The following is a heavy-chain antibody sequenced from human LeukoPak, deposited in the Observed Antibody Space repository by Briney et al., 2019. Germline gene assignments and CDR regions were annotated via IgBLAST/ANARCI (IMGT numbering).Heavy chain of an antibody. CDR1: GYTFTSYG. J-gene: IGHJ4*02. D-gene: IGHD2-2*01. CDR2: ISAYNGNT. Sequence: ASVKVSCKASGYTFTSYGISWVRQAPGQGLEWMGWISAYNGNTNYAQKLQGRVTMTTDTSTSTAYMELRSLRSDDTAVYYCARGSLRAFPEYCSSTSCPEPFDYWGQGTLVTVSS. CDR3: ARGSLRAFPEYCSSTSCPEPFDY. V-gene: IGHV1-18*01.